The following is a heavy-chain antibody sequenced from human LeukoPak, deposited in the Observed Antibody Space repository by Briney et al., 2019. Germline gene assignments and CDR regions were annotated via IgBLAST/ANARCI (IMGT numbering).Heavy chain of an antibody. Sequence: PGRSLRLSCAASGFTFSGDGMHWVRQAPGKGLEWVAGISYDGVNKWYADSVKGRFTVSRDNSKNTLYLQMNSLRPEDTAIYYCAKDLPQKYTFDYWGQGTLVTVSS. CDR3: AKDLPQKYTFDY. D-gene: IGHD1-1*01. J-gene: IGHJ4*02. V-gene: IGHV3-30*18. CDR2: ISYDGVNK. CDR1: GFTFSGDG.